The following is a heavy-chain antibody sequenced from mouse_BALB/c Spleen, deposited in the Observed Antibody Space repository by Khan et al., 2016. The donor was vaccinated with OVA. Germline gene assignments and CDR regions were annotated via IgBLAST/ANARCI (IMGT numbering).Heavy chain of an antibody. V-gene: IGHV5-6*01. D-gene: IGHD4-1*01. Sequence: EVELVESGGDLVKPGGSLKLSCAASGFTFSNYAMSWVRRTPDNRLEWVATISSAGTYTYYPDSVKGRFTISRNNAKNTLYLQMSSLKSEDTAMFYCASHLTGSFAYWGQGTLVTVSA. CDR2: ISSAGTYT. CDR1: GFTFSNYA. CDR3: ASHLTGSFAY. J-gene: IGHJ3*01.